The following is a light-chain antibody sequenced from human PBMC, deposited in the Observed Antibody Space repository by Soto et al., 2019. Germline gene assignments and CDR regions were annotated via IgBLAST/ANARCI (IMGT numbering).Light chain of an antibody. CDR2: AAF. Sequence: DIQMTQSPCSLFASVGDRVTITCRASQSISSYLNWYQQKPGKAPKLLIYAAFSLQGGVPSRFSGSGSGTDFTLTISSLQPEDFATYYCQQSYSSPWTFGQGTKVDI. V-gene: IGKV1-39*01. CDR1: QSISSY. J-gene: IGKJ1*01. CDR3: QQSYSSPWT.